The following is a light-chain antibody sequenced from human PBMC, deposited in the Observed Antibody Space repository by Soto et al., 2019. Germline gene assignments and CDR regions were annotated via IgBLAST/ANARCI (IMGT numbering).Light chain of an antibody. V-gene: IGKV3-11*01. CDR2: DAS. J-gene: IGKJ2*01. CDR1: QSVSSY. Sequence: EIVLTHSPATLSLSPGERATLSCRASQSVSSYLAWYQQKPGQAPRLLIYDASNMASGIPARSSGSGSWTVFPLTISSREPEDIAVYYCQQRSNGRTFYQGNKVEIK. CDR3: QQRSNGRT.